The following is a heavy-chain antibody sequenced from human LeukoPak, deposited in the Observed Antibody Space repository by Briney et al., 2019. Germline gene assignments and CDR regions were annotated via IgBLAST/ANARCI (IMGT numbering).Heavy chain of an antibody. CDR3: ARDFSSSWYGY. CDR2: INQNSGGT. J-gene: IGHJ4*02. CDR1: GYTFTGYY. V-gene: IGHV1-2*02. D-gene: IGHD6-13*01. Sequence: ASVKVSCKASGYTFTGYYMHWVRQAPGQGLEGMGWINQNSGGTNYAQRFQGRVTMNRDTSISTANMELSRLRPDDTAVYYCARDFSSSWYGYWGQGTLVTVSS.